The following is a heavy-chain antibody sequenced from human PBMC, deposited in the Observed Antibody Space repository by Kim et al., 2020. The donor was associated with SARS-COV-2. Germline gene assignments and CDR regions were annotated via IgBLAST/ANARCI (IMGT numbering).Heavy chain of an antibody. D-gene: IGHD1-26*01. CDR1: RFTFSDSA. CDR2: IRSKANSYAS. V-gene: IGHV3-73*01. Sequence: GGSLRLSCAASRFTFSDSAMHWVRQASGKGLEWVGRIRSKANSYASVYAASVKGRFTISRDDSKNTTYLQMNSLTTEDTAVYYCARGPPYTESYWDAFDIWGQGTTVTVSS. CDR3: ARGPPYTESYWDAFDI. J-gene: IGHJ3*02.